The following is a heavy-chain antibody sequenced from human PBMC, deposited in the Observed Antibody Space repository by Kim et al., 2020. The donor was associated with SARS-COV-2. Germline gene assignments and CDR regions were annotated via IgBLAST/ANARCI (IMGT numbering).Heavy chain of an antibody. Sequence: SVKVSCKASGGTFSSYAISWVRQAPGQGLEWMGGIIPIFGTANYAQKFQGRVTITADESTSTAYMELSSLRSEDTAVYYCARGGGYYGSGSYYYNWFDPWGQGTLDTVSS. CDR2: IIPIFGTA. CDR1: GGTFSSYA. D-gene: IGHD3-10*01. CDR3: ARGGGYYGSGSYYYNWFDP. V-gene: IGHV1-69*13. J-gene: IGHJ5*02.